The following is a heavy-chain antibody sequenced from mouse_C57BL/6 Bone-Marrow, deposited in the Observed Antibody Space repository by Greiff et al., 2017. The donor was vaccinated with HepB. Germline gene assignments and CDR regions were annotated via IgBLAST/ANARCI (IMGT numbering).Heavy chain of an antibody. D-gene: IGHD2-10*02. V-gene: IGHV5-17*01. J-gene: IGHJ2*01. CDR1: GFTFSDYG. CDR2: ISSGSSTI. Sequence: EVKLVESGGGLVKPGGSLKLSCAASGFTFSDYGMHWVRQAPEKGLEWVAYISSGSSTIYYADTVKGRFTISRDNAKNTLFLQMTSLRSEDTAMYYCARGLVWYLYYFDYWGQGTTLTVSS. CDR3: ARGLVWYLYYFDY.